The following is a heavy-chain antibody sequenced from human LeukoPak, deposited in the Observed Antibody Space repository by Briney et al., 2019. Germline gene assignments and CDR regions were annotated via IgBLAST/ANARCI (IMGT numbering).Heavy chain of an antibody. J-gene: IGHJ4*01. V-gene: IGHV3-30*02. CDR3: AKPSGSGVDY. CDR2: IRYDGSHE. D-gene: IGHD1-26*01. Sequence: TGGSLRLSCGASGFTFSTHDMHWVRQAPGKGLEWVAFIRYDGSHEYYADSVKGRFTIFRDNSKNTLYLQMNSVRSEDTALYYCAKPSGSGVDYWGQGTRVTVSS. CDR1: GFTFSTHD.